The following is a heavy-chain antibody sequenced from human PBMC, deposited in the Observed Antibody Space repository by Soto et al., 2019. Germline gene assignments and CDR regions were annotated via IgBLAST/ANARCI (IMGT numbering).Heavy chain of an antibody. CDR3: ASLVRRFTGYYYYGMDV. CDR2: IYYSGST. CDR1: GGSISSGGYY. J-gene: IGHJ6*02. Sequence: QVQLQESGPGLVKPSQTLSLTCTVSGGSISSGGYYWSWIHQHPGKGLEWIGYIYYSGSTYYNPSLKSRVTISVDTSKNQFSLKLSSVTAAYTAVYYCASLVRRFTGYYYYGMDVWGQGTTVTVSS. D-gene: IGHD3-10*01. V-gene: IGHV4-31*03.